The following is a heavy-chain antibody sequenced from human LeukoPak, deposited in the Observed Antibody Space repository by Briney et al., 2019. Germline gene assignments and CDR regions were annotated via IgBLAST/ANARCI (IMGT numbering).Heavy chain of an antibody. CDR2: IYYSGST. CDR3: ARGYSSGWFSPPGAFDI. V-gene: IGHV4-61*01. CDR1: GGSVSSGSYY. Sequence: SETLSLTCTVSGGSVSSGSYYWSWIRQPPGKGLEWIGYIYYSGSTNYNPSLKSRVTISVDTSKNQFSLKLSSVTAADTAVYYCARGYSSGWFSPPGAFDIRGQGTMVTVSS. J-gene: IGHJ3*02. D-gene: IGHD6-19*01.